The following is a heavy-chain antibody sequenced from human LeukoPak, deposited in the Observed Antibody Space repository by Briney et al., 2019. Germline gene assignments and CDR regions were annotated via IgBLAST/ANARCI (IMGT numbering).Heavy chain of an antibody. J-gene: IGHJ4*02. V-gene: IGHV1-69*02. CDR3: ARRDLTYYYDSSGYCD. D-gene: IGHD3-22*01. Sequence: AASVKVSCKASGYTFTSYYMHWVRQAPGQGLEWMGRIIPILGIANYAQKFQGRVTITADKSTSTAYMELSSLRSEDTAVYYCARRDLTYYYDSSGYCDWGQGTLVTVSS. CDR2: IIPILGIA. CDR1: GYTFTSYY.